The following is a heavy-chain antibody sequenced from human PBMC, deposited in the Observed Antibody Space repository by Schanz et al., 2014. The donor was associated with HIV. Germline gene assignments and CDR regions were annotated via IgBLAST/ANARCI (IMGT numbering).Heavy chain of an antibody. Sequence: QVQLVESGGGVVQPGRSLRLSCAASGFTFSNYGMHWVRQAPGKGREWGAVIWYDGSNKYYADSVKGRFTISRDNSKNTLYLEMNSLRAEDTAIYYCAKTSITLGMDVWGQGTTVTVSS. J-gene: IGHJ6*02. CDR3: AKTSITLGMDV. CDR1: GFTFSNYG. V-gene: IGHV3-33*06. CDR2: IWYDGSNK. D-gene: IGHD1-20*01.